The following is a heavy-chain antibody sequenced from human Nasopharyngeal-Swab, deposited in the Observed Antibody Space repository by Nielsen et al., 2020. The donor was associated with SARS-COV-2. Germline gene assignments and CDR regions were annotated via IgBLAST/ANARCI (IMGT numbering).Heavy chain of an antibody. V-gene: IGHV4-59*01. CDR3: ARVEGGFYRPYYYGMDV. CDR2: IYYSVCP. J-gene: IGHJ6*02. D-gene: IGHD3-16*01. Sequence: WIRQPPGKGLGWIGYIYYSVCPNYNPSLKSRVTISVDTSKNQFSLKLSSVTAADTAVYYCARVEGGFYRPYYYGMDVWGQGTTVTVSS.